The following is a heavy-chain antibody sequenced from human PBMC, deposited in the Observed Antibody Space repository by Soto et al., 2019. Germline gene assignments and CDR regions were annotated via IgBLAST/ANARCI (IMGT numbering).Heavy chain of an antibody. D-gene: IGHD5-12*01. CDR3: VIYRGYWRTFDY. J-gene: IGHJ4*02. Sequence: SETLSLTCAVSGGSISSGGYSWSWIRQPPGKGLEWIGYIYHSGSTYYNPSLKSRVTISVDRSKNQFSLKLSSVTAADTAVYYCVIYRGYWRTFDYCCQGTLVTVSS. CDR1: GGSISSGGYS. CDR2: IYHSGST. V-gene: IGHV4-30-2*01.